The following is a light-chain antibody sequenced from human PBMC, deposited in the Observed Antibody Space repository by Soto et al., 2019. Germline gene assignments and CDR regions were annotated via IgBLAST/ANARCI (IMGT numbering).Light chain of an antibody. CDR3: QQSYSTPHT. V-gene: IGKV1-39*01. CDR1: QSISTY. Sequence: DIQMTQSPSSLSASVGDRVTITCRASQSISTYLNWYQQKPGKAPTLLISAAPTLHSGVPSTFSASGSCTYYTLTISSLPPEDFATDHCQQSYSTPHTFGQGTKLDIK. CDR2: AAP. J-gene: IGKJ2*01.